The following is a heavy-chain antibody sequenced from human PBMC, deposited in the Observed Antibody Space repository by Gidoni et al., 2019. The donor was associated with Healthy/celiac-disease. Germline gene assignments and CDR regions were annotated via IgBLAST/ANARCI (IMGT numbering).Heavy chain of an antibody. CDR2: ISYDGSNK. V-gene: IGHV3-30*18. CDR1: GFTFSSYG. CDR3: AKKFRASHSRLGMDV. D-gene: IGHD6-25*01. Sequence: QVQLVESGGGVVQPGRSLRLSCAASGFTFSSYGMHWVRQAPGKGLEWVAVISYDGSNKYYADSVKGRFTISRDNSKNTLYLQMNSLRAEDTAVYYCAKKFRASHSRLGMDVWGQGTTVTVSS. J-gene: IGHJ6*02.